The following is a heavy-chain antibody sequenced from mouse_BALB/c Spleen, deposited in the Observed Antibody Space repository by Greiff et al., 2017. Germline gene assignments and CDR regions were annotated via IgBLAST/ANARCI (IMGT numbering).Heavy chain of an antibody. Sequence: EVQLVESGPGLVKPSQSLSLTCSVTGYSITSGYYWNWIRQFPGNKLEWMGYISYDGSNNYNPSLKNRISITRDTSKNQFFLKLNSVTTEDTATYYCASAYGSSSFDYWGQGTTLTVSS. J-gene: IGHJ2*01. V-gene: IGHV3-6*02. CDR2: ISYDGSN. D-gene: IGHD1-1*01. CDR3: ASAYGSSSFDY. CDR1: GYSITSGYY.